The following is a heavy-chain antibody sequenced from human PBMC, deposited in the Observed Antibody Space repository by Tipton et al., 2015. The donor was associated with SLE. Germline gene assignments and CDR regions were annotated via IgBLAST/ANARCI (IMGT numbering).Heavy chain of an antibody. CDR1: GGSVSSGTDY. CDR3: AREKSGHGYFDS. D-gene: IGHD5-12*01. Sequence: TLSLTCSVFGGSVSSGTDYWSWIRQHPGKGLEWIGYVYYTGTTYYNPSLKSRVAISVDTSKNQFSLNLSSVTAADTAVYYCAREKSGHGYFDSWGQGSLVTVSS. V-gene: IGHV4-31*03. J-gene: IGHJ4*02. CDR2: VYYTGTT.